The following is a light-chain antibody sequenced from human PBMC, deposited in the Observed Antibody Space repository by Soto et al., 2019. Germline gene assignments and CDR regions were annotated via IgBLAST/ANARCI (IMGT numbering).Light chain of an antibody. Sequence: EIVMTQSPDTLYVSPGEGATLSCRASQSVRTKLAWYQQKAGQAPRLLIHGASTRAPGFPARFSGSGSGTDFTLTISSLQSEDFAVYYCQQYDNWPWTFGQGTKVDIK. V-gene: IGKV3-15*01. CDR3: QQYDNWPWT. CDR2: GAS. CDR1: QSVRTK. J-gene: IGKJ1*01.